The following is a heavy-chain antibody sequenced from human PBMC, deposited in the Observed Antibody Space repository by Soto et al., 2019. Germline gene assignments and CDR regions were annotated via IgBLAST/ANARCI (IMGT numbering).Heavy chain of an antibody. J-gene: IGHJ5*02. D-gene: IGHD3-3*01. V-gene: IGHV4-4*02. CDR2: IYHSGST. CDR1: GGSISSSNW. Sequence: PSATLSLTCAVSGGSISSSNWWSWVRQPPGKGLEWIGEIYHSGSTNYNPSLKSRVTISVDKSKNQFSLKLSSVTAADTAVYYCARAFLTIFGVATGFDPWGQGTLVTVSS. CDR3: ARAFLTIFGVATGFDP.